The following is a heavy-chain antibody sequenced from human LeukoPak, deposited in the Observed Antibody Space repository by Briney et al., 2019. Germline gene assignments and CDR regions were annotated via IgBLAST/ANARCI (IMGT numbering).Heavy chain of an antibody. V-gene: IGHV3-30*02. CDR2: IRYDGSNK. CDR3: AVANYDFWIGYETGFDY. J-gene: IGHJ4*02. CDR1: GFTFSSYG. D-gene: IGHD3-3*01. Sequence: GGSLRLSCAASGFTFSSYGMHWVRQAPGEGLEWVAFIRYDGSNKYYADSVKGRFTISRDNSKNTLYLQMNSLRAEDTAVYYCAVANYDFWIGYETGFDYWGQGTLVTVSS.